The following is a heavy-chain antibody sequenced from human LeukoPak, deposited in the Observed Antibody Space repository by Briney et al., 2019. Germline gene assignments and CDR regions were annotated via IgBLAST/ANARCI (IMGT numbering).Heavy chain of an antibody. CDR3: ARDGESSSPEH. D-gene: IGHD6-6*01. V-gene: IGHV4-61*01. CDR2: IYYSGST. J-gene: IGHJ1*01. CDR1: GGSISSGSYY. Sequence: SQTLSLTCTVSGGSISSGSYYWSWIRQPPGKGLEWIGYIYYSGSTNYNPSLKSRVTISVDTSKNQFSLKLSSVTAADTAVYYCARDGESSSPEHWGQGTLVTVSS.